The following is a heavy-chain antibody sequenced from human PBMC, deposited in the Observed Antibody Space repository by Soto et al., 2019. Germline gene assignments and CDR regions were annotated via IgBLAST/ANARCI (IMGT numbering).Heavy chain of an antibody. Sequence: GGSLRLSCTASGFTFGDYAMSWFRQAPGKGLEWVGFIRSKAYGGTTEYAASVKGRFTISRDDSKSIAYLQMNSLKTEDTAVYYCTRGVATISYYYYGMDVWGQGTTVTVSS. CDR2: IRSKAYGGTT. D-gene: IGHD5-12*01. V-gene: IGHV3-49*03. CDR1: GFTFGDYA. CDR3: TRGVATISYYYYGMDV. J-gene: IGHJ6*02.